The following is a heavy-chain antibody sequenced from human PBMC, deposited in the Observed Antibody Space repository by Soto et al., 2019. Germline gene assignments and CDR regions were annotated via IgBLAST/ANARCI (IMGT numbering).Heavy chain of an antibody. CDR3: VPRNIADRPPSFDY. V-gene: IGHV3-23*01. J-gene: IGHJ4*02. D-gene: IGHD6-6*01. CDR2: ISGRGGST. CDR1: GFTFSSYA. Sequence: EVQLLESGGGLVQPGGSLRLSCAASGFTFSSYAMSWVRQAPGKGLEWVSAISGRGGSTYYADSVKGRFTISRDNSKNTLYLQRNSLRAEDTAVYYCVPRNIADRPPSFDYGGQGTLVTVSS.